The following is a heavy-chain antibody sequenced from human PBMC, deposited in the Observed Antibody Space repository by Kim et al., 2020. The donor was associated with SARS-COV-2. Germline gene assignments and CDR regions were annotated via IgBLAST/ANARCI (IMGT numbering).Heavy chain of an antibody. CDR2: ICHSGTT. Sequence: SETLSHTCTVSGGSISSYYWTWIRQSSGKGLEWIGNICHSGTTNYNPSLKSRVTISLDTSKNQFSLKLNSVTAADTAVYYCARGQWTFDYWGQGTLVIVSS. J-gene: IGHJ4*02. D-gene: IGHD6-19*01. CDR1: GGSISSYY. V-gene: IGHV4-59*01. CDR3: ARGQWTFDY.